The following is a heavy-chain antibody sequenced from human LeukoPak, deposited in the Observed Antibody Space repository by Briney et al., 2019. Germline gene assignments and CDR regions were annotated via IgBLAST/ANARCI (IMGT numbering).Heavy chain of an antibody. CDR3: ARSSSGWIYYFDY. J-gene: IGHJ4*02. Sequence: SETLSLTCTVSGGSISSGDYYWSWIRQPPGKGLEWIGRIYTSGSTNYNPSLKSRVTMSVDTSKNQFSLKLSSVTAADTAVYYCARSSSGWIYYFDYWGQGTLVTVSS. D-gene: IGHD6-19*01. V-gene: IGHV4-61*02. CDR1: GGSISSGDYY. CDR2: IYTSGST.